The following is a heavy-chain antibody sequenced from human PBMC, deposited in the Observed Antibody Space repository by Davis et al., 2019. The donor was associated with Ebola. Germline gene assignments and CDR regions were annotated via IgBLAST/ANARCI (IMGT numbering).Heavy chain of an antibody. D-gene: IGHD6-25*01. J-gene: IGHJ4*02. CDR3: AKDRAATVIEY. CDR2: ISTYNGNT. V-gene: IGHV1-18*04. CDR1: GYIFRSYG. Sequence: AASVKVSCKASGYIFRSYGISWVRQAPGQGLEWMGWISTYNGNTKYAQNFQGRVTMTTDTSTDPAYMELRSLRSDDTAVYYCAKDRAATVIEYWGQGSLVTVSS.